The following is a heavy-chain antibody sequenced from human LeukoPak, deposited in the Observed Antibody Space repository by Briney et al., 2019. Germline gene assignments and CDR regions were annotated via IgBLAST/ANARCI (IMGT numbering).Heavy chain of an antibody. CDR2: IYDRGPA. D-gene: IGHD6-13*01. CDR1: GYAITSGGFS. CDR3: ARELHSSSWYYFDY. J-gene: IGHJ4*02. V-gene: IGHV4-30-2*01. Sequence: PSETLSLTCTVSGYAITSGGFSWNWIRQPPGKGLEWIGCIYDRGPAYYNPSLKSRVTISVDTSKNQFSLKLSSVTAADTAVYYCARELHSSSWYYFDYWGQGTLVTVSS.